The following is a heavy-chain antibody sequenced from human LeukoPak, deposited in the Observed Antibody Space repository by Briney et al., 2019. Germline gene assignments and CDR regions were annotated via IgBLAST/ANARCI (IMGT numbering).Heavy chain of an antibody. D-gene: IGHD3-22*01. CDR3: ARGCGLHLSPASSYYDSRCRYFDD. J-gene: IGHJ4*02. CDR2: ITLGVGDR. Sequence: AGRCLRLSCAVSGFTFSSYWMGWVRQAPGKGLEWVANITLGVGDRYYVGSLKGRFTISRDNAKNSLFLHMNSLRVEDTAVYYCARGCGLHLSPASSYYDSRCRYFDDWGQGTLVTVSS. CDR1: GFTFSSYW. V-gene: IGHV3-7*01.